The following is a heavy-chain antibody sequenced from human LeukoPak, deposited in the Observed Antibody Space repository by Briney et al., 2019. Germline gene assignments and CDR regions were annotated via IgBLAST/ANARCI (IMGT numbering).Heavy chain of an antibody. CDR1: GGSISSGSYN. J-gene: IGHJ4*02. Sequence: PSETLSLTCSVSGGSISSGSYNWSWIRQPAGKGLEWIGRIYSSGSTNYNPSLKSRVSISVDTSKNQFSLKLSSVTAADTAVYYCARAHSGSYYSPSYYFDYWGQGTLVTVSS. CDR3: ARAHSGSYYSPSYYFDY. V-gene: IGHV4-61*10. CDR2: IYSSGST. D-gene: IGHD1-26*01.